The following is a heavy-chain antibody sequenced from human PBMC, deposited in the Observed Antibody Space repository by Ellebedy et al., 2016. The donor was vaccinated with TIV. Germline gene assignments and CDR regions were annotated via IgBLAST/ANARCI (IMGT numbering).Heavy chain of an antibody. CDR3: TKRAGDFDFWSGYEGWFDP. CDR2: ISGSGTKI. D-gene: IGHD3-3*01. CDR1: GFSVINYG. V-gene: IGHV3-23*01. J-gene: IGHJ5*02. Sequence: PGGSLRLSCAVSGFSVINYGMSWVRQAPGKGLEWVSGISGSGTKIYYADSVKGRSTISRDKSENTVYLQMDSLRVEDTAIYYCTKRAGDFDFWSGYEGWFDPWGQGTLVTVSS.